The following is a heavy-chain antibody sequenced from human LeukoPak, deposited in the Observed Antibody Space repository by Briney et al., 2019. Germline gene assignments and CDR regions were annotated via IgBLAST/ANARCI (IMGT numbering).Heavy chain of an antibody. V-gene: IGHV4-59*01. J-gene: IGHJ4*02. D-gene: IGHD3-3*01. CDR1: GGSISSYY. CDR2: IYYSGST. Sequence: PSGTLSLTCTVSGGSISSYYWSWIRQPPGKGLEWIGYIYYSGSTNYNPSLKSRVTISVDTSKNQFSLKLSSVTAADTAVSYCARDIHDFWSGRGVYYFDYWGQGTLVTVSS. CDR3: ARDIHDFWSGRGVYYFDY.